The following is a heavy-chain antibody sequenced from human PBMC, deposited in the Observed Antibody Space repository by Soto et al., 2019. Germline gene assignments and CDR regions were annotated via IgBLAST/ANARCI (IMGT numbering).Heavy chain of an antibody. V-gene: IGHV4-4*07. CDR2: VYPSGHT. Sequence: SETLSLACAVSGDSISSYPWNWIRQTAGRGLEWLGRVYPSGHTQYRSSFETRVTVSVAMSTNQFFLELRSVTAADTALYYVARESGENWSYEAYWGQGTQVTVPQ. CDR3: ARESGENWSYEAY. CDR1: GDSISSYP. D-gene: IGHD1-7*01. J-gene: IGHJ4*02.